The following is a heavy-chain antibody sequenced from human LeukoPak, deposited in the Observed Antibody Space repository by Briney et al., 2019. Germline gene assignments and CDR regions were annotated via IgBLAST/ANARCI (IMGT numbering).Heavy chain of an antibody. CDR2: IYTSGST. D-gene: IGHD6-13*01. V-gene: IGHV4-61*02. J-gene: IGHJ4*02. CDR3: ARGSQQLDD. CDR1: GGSISSGSYY. Sequence: PSQTLSLTCTVSGGSISSGSYYWSWIRQPAGRGLEWIGRIYTSGSTNYNPSLKSRVTISVDTSKNQFSLKLSSVTAADTAVYYCARGSQQLDDWGQGTLVTVSS.